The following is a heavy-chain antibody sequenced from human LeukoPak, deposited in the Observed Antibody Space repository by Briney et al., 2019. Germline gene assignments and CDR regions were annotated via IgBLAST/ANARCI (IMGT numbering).Heavy chain of an antibody. J-gene: IGHJ6*02. CDR3: AKDFPHYYESSHGMDA. CDR1: GFSFGGYE. D-gene: IGHD3-22*01. Sequence: QAGGSLRLSCAASGFSFGGYEMNWVRQAPGKGLEWVSYISTTGSTVYYADSVEGRFTISRDNAKNLLYLQMNSLRAEDAAVYYCAKDFPHYYESSHGMDAWGQGTTVTVSS. V-gene: IGHV3-48*03. CDR2: ISTTGSTV.